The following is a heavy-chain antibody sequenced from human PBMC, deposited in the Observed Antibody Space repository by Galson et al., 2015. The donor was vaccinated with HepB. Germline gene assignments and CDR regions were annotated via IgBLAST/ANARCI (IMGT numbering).Heavy chain of an antibody. CDR2: ISAYNGNT. CDR1: GYTFSNNG. J-gene: IGHJ4*02. D-gene: IGHD1-26*01. Sequence: SVKVSCKASGYTFSNNGISWVRQAPGQGLEWMGWISAYNGNTNFAQKFQGRVTMTTDTSTSTAYLEVGSLRSDDTAVYYCARRNSGGYYFFDYWGQGTLVIVSS. V-gene: IGHV1-18*04. CDR3: ARRNSGGYYFFDY.